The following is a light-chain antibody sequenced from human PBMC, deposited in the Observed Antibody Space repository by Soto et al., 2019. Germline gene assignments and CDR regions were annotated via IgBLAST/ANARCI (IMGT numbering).Light chain of an antibody. CDR1: QSISSD. Sequence: DIQMTQSPSSLSASVGDRVTITCRASQSISSDLNWYQKKPWEAPKILLYAASTLQSGVPSRFCGRGSGPYFSLIISSLQPEDCATYYCHQTFSAPVTFGHGTMLENK. CDR2: AAS. J-gene: IGKJ2*01. CDR3: HQTFSAPVT. V-gene: IGKV1-39*01.